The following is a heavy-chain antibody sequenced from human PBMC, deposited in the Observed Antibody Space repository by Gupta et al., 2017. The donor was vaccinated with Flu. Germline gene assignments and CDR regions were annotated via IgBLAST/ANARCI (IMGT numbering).Heavy chain of an antibody. CDR2: IDAGSGGT. J-gene: IGHJ5*02. D-gene: IGHD6-25*01. V-gene: IGHV1-2*02. CDR1: GYTFIAFF. CDR3: ARGVPFIAAGGGSAHNWFAP. Sequence: QLQLVQSGAEVKTPGASVTVSCQTSGYTFIAFFIHWVRHAPGEGPEWRGGIDAGSGGTKYAQKFQGRVAMTGDTSINTVYMELSRLEADDTAGYFCARGVPFIAAGGGSAHNWFAPWGQGTQVSVSP.